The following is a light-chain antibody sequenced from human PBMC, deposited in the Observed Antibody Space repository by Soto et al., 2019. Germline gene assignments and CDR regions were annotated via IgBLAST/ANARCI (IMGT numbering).Light chain of an antibody. CDR3: SSYAGSNNLV. Sequence: QSALTQPPSASGSPGQLVTISCTGTSSDIGGYDYVSWYQQHPGKAPKLIIYEVNKRPSGVPDRFSGSKSGNTASLIVSGLQAEDEADYYCSSYAGSNNLVFAGGTKLTVL. J-gene: IGLJ3*02. CDR2: EVN. CDR1: SSDIGGYDY. V-gene: IGLV2-8*01.